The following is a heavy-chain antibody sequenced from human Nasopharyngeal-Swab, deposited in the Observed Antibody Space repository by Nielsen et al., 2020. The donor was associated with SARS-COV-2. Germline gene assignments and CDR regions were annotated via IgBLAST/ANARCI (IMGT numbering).Heavy chain of an antibody. V-gene: IGHV4-4*02. D-gene: IGHD3-3*01. CDR2: IYHSGST. J-gene: IGHJ6*02. CDR3: ARGKTGILEWLLPDEMSYGMDV. Sequence: VRQAPGKGLEWIGEIYHSGSTNYNLSLKSRVTISVDKSKNQFSLKLSSVTAADTAVYYCARGKTGILEWLLPDEMSYGMDVWGQGITVTVSS.